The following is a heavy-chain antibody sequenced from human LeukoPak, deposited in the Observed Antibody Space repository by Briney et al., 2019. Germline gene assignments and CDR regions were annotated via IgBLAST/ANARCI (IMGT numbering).Heavy chain of an antibody. CDR3: ARDPYSGSYGDYYYYYMDV. CDR1: GFTFSDSA. J-gene: IGHJ6*03. D-gene: IGHD1-26*01. Sequence: PGGSLRLSCAASGFTFSDSAMHWVRQASGKGLEWVGRIRSKTNNYETAYGESVKGRFTISRDNAQSSLYLQMNSLRAEDTAVYYCARDPYSGSYGDYYYYYMDVWGKGTTVTISS. V-gene: IGHV3-73*01. CDR2: IRSKTNNYET.